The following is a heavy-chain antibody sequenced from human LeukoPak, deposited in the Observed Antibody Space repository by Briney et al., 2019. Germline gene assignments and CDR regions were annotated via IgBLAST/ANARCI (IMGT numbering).Heavy chain of an antibody. CDR2: IKQDGSEK. CDR3: ARDPRIQLWPYYFDY. Sequence: GGSLRLSCAASGFTFSSYWMSWVRQAPGKGLEWVANIKQDGSEKYYVDSVKGRFTISRDNAKNSLYLQMNSLRAEDTAVYYCARDPRIQLWPYYFDYWGQGTLVTVSS. D-gene: IGHD5-18*01. V-gene: IGHV3-7*01. CDR1: GFTFSSYW. J-gene: IGHJ4*02.